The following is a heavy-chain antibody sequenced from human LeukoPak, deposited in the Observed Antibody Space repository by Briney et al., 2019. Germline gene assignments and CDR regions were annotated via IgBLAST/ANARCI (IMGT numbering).Heavy chain of an antibody. J-gene: IGHJ4*02. V-gene: IGHV4-59*08. CDR3: TRHPRIIAGNPYFDY. Sequence: SETLSLTCTVSGVSISSYYWNWIRQAPGKGLEWIGYIYYTGDTNFNPSLKSRVTISLDTSKNQFSLKLTSVTAAGTAVYYCTRHPRIIAGNPYFDYWGQGTVVTVSS. D-gene: IGHD6-13*01. CDR2: IYYTGDT. CDR1: GVSISSYY.